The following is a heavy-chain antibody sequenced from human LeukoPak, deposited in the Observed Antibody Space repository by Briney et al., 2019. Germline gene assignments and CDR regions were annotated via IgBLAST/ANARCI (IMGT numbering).Heavy chain of an antibody. CDR1: GFTFSSYW. CDR3: AKWELYSGFYYIDY. D-gene: IGHD1-26*01. J-gene: IGHJ4*02. Sequence: GGSLRLSCAASGFTFSSYWMTWVRQGPGKGLEWVANIKPDGSLIFYVDSVKGRFTISRDNAKNSLYLQMNSLRAEDTAVYYCAKWELYSGFYYIDYWGQGTLATVSS. CDR2: IKPDGSLI. V-gene: IGHV3-7*01.